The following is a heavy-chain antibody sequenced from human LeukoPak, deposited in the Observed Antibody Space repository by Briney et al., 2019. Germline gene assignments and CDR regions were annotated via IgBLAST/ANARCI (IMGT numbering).Heavy chain of an antibody. Sequence: GGSLRLSCAASGFTFSSYAMHWVRQAPGKGLEWVAVISYDGSNKYYADSVKGRFTISRDNSKNTLYLQMNSLRAEDTAVYYCARPTGLTAHYYYGMDVWGKGTTVTVSS. V-gene: IGHV3-30*04. J-gene: IGHJ6*04. CDR3: ARPTGLTAHYYYGMDV. CDR1: GFTFSSYA. D-gene: IGHD1-14*01. CDR2: ISYDGSNK.